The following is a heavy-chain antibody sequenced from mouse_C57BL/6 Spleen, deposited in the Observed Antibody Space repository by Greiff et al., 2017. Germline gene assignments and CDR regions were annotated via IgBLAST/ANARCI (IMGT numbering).Heavy chain of an antibody. V-gene: IGHV1-82*01. D-gene: IGHD2-1*01. J-gene: IGHJ2*01. Sequence: VQLQQSGPELVKPGASVKISCKASGYAFSSSWMNWVKQRPGKGLEWIGRIYPGDGDTNYNGKFKGKATLTADKSSSTAYMQLSSLTSEDSAVYFCARRGNYVEYFDYWGQGTTLTVSS. CDR3: ARRGNYVEYFDY. CDR1: GYAFSSSW. CDR2: IYPGDGDT.